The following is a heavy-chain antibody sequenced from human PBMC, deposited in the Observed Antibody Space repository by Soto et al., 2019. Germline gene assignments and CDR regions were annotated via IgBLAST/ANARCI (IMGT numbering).Heavy chain of an antibody. Sequence: QLQLQESGPGLVKPSETLSLTCTVSGGSISSSSYYWGWIRQPPGKGLEWIGSIYYSGSTYYNPSLKGRVTISVDTSKNQFSLKLSSVTAADTAVYYCARRIVVVPAAMGWFDPWGQGTLVTVSS. CDR3: ARRIVVVPAAMGWFDP. CDR2: IYYSGST. V-gene: IGHV4-39*01. J-gene: IGHJ5*02. D-gene: IGHD2-2*01. CDR1: GGSISSSSYY.